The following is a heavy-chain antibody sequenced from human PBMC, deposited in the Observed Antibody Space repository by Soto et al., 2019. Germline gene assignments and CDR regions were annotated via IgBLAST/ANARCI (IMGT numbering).Heavy chain of an antibody. D-gene: IGHD5-18*01. CDR1: GGTFSTYA. J-gene: IGHJ4*02. V-gene: IGHV1-69*12. Sequence: QVQLVQSGAEVKKPESSVKVSCKAPGGTFSTYAISWVRQAPGQGLEWMGGIIPMFGTANYAQRFQDRVTITADESTHTVYMELSGLRSEVTAVYFCASGIQLWLRRINNGYSGWGQGTLVTVSS. CDR2: IIPMFGTA. CDR3: ASGIQLWLRRINNGYSG.